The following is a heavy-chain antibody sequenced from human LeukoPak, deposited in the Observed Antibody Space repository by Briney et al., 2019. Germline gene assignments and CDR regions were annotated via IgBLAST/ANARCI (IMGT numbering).Heavy chain of an antibody. CDR2: NYSGGST. Sequence: GGSLRLSCAASGFTVSSNYMSWVRQAPGKGLEWVSVNYSGGSTYYADSVKGRFTISRDNSKNTLYLQMNSLRAEETAVYYCARDHVVGATYYYYGMDVWGQGTTVTVSS. J-gene: IGHJ6*02. CDR3: ARDHVVGATYYYYGMDV. D-gene: IGHD1-26*01. CDR1: GFTVSSNY. V-gene: IGHV3-53*01.